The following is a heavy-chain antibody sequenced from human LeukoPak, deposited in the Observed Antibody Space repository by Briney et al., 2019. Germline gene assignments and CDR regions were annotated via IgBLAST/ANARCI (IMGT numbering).Heavy chain of an antibody. V-gene: IGHV1-24*01. D-gene: IGHD3-9*01. Sequence: ASVKVSCKASGYTFTGYYMHWVRQAPGKGLEWMGGVDPEDGETIYSQNFQGRVIMTEDRSTDTAYMELSSLRSEDTAVYFCVNSLRYFDWSFDPWGQGTLVSVSS. CDR2: VDPEDGET. CDR3: VNSLRYFDWSFDP. CDR1: GYTFTGYY. J-gene: IGHJ5*02.